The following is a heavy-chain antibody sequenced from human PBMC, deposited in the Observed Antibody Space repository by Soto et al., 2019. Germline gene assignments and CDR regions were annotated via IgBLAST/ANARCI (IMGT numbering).Heavy chain of an antibody. J-gene: IGHJ6*03. V-gene: IGHV3-74*01. CDR2: INSDGSIT. Sequence: GGSLRLSCATSGFTFSSYWMHWVRQAPGKGLVWVSRINSDGSITNYADSVKGRFTISRDNAKNTLFLQMNSLRAEDTAVYYCVRDYYYFASGRPHYMDVWGNGTTVTVSS. CDR3: VRDYYYFASGRPHYMDV. D-gene: IGHD3-10*01. CDR1: GFTFSSYW.